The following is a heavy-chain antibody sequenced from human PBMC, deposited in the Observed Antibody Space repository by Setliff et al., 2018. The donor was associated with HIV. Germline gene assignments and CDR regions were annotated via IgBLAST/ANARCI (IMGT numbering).Heavy chain of an antibody. CDR1: GGTFSSYS. V-gene: IGHV1-69*06. Sequence: SVKVSCKASGGTFSSYSISWVRQAPGQGLEWMGRILPIFGTRDYAQKFQGRVTITAAKSTSTAYIELRSLRSEDTAVYYCAREQVSMVRAVRLVAWGQGSFVTVS. J-gene: IGHJ1*01. D-gene: IGHD3-10*01. CDR2: ILPIFGTR. CDR3: AREQVSMVRAVRLVA.